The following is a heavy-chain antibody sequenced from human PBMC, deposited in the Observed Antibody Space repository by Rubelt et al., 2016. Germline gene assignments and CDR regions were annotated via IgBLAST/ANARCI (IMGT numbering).Heavy chain of an antibody. CDR1: GGTFSSYA. Sequence: QMQLVQSGAEVKKPGSSVKVSCKASGGTFSSYAISWVRQAPGQGLEWMGGIIPIFGTANYAQKFQGRVTITADESTSTAYMELSSLRSEDTAVYYCARGGAAAADDNDAFDIWGQGTMVTVSS. J-gene: IGHJ3*02. CDR2: IIPIFGTA. CDR3: ARGGAAAADDNDAFDI. V-gene: IGHV1-69*01. D-gene: IGHD6-13*01.